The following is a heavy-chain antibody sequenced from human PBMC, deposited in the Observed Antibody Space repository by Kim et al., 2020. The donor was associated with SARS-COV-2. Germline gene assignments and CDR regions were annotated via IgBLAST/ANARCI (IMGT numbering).Heavy chain of an antibody. Sequence: DSGKGRFTISRDNAKNTLYLQMNSLRAEDTAVYYCAIFGIAAAATRDWFDPWGQGTLVTVSS. CDR3: AIFGIAAAATRDWFDP. J-gene: IGHJ5*02. D-gene: IGHD6-13*01. V-gene: IGHV3-74*01.